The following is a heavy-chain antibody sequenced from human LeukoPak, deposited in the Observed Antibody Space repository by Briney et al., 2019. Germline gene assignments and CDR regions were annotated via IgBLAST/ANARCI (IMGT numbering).Heavy chain of an antibody. CDR2: INPSGGST. V-gene: IGHV1-46*01. CDR3: ARAPRLSPFDP. J-gene: IGHJ5*02. Sequence: GASVKVSCKASGYTFTSYYMHWGRQAPGQGLEWVGIINPSGGSTSYAQKFQGRVTMTRDMSTSTVYMELSSLRSEDTAVYYCARAPRLSPFDPWGQGTLVTVSS. CDR1: GYTFTSYY.